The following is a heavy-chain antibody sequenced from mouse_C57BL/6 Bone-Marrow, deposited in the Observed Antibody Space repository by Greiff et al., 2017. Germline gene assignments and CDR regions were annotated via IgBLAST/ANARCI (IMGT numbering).Heavy chain of an antibody. J-gene: IGHJ3*01. V-gene: IGHV2-2*01. CDR2: IWSGGST. CDR3: ARKRGNWEFAY. D-gene: IGHD4-1*01. CDR1: GFSLTSYG. Sequence: QVQLKESGPGLVQPSQSLSITCTVSGFSLTSYGVHWVRQSPGKGLEWLGVIWSGGSTDYNAAFISRLSISKDNPKSQVFFKMNSLQADDTAIYYCARKRGNWEFAYWGQGTLVTVSA.